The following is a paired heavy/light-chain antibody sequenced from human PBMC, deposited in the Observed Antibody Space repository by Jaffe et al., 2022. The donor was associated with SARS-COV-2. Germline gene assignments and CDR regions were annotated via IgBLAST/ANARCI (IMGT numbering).Heavy chain of an antibody. J-gene: IGHJ4*02. V-gene: IGHV3-7*01. D-gene: IGHD3-10*01. CDR1: GFTFDNYW. Sequence: EVHLVESGGGLVQPGGSLRLSCAASGFTFDNYWMNWVRQAPGAGLEWLANIKMDGSDSYYGDSVRGRCTISRDNVRSSLYLQMSDLSPEDTALYFCVRGIGSGIYYNFFDSWGQGTLVTVSS. CDR2: IKMDGSDS. CDR3: VRGIGSGIYYNFFDS.
Light chain of an antibody. J-gene: IGKJ1*01. Sequence: VLTQSPDTLSLSPGERATISCRASRTITASYLAWYQQKPGQVPRLLLQGASTRAPGIPDRFRGSGSGTDFSLTITGLEPEDFAVYYCQQFGAFGQGTKVEVK. CDR2: GAS. V-gene: IGKV3-20*01. CDR3: QQFGA. CDR1: RTITASY.